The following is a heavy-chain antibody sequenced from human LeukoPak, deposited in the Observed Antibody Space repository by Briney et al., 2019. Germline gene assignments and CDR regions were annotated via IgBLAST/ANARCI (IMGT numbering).Heavy chain of an antibody. CDR3: ARGAARMVEVAPIISFEF. CDR2: IGSGSST. Sequence: GGSLRLSSAVSGFTVSGNYMSWVRQAPGKGLEWVSAMIGSGSSTSYAGSVKGRFTISRDNAKNTLFLQMNSLRAEDTAVYYCARGAARMVEVAPIISFEFWGQGTLVTVSP. J-gene: IGHJ4*02. V-gene: IGHV3-53*05. D-gene: IGHD5-24*01. CDR1: GFTVSGNY.